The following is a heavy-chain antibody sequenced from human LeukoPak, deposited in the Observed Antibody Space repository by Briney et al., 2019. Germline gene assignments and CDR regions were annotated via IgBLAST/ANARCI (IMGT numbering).Heavy chain of an antibody. CDR1: GFRFSDFT. Sequence: GGSLRLSCAASGFRFSDFTMTWVRQAPGKGPEWVSAISGSGGSTYYADSVKGRFTISRDNSKNTLYLQMNSLRAEDTAVYYCAKDQRSYDFWTGHYWGRGTLVTVSS. CDR2: ISGSGGST. J-gene: IGHJ4*02. CDR3: AKDQRSYDFWTGHY. V-gene: IGHV3-23*01. D-gene: IGHD3-3*01.